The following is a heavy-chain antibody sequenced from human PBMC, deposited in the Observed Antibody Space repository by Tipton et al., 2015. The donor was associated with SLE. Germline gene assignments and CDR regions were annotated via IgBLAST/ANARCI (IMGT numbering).Heavy chain of an antibody. CDR2: IYSSGST. CDR3: ARDSTPGRGYSYGLYMDV. V-gene: IGHV4-61*09. J-gene: IGHJ6*03. CDR1: GGSISSGSYY. Sequence: TLSLTCTVSGGSISSGSYYWSWIRQPAGKGLEWIGNIYSSGSTNYNPSLKSRVTISVDTSNNEFSLNLKSVTATDTAVYYCARDSTPGRGYSYGLYMDVWGKGTTVTVSS. D-gene: IGHD5-18*01.